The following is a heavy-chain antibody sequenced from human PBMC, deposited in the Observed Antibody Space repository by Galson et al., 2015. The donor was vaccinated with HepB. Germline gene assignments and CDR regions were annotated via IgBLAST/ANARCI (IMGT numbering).Heavy chain of an antibody. J-gene: IGHJ6*02. Sequence: SETLSLTCAVYGGSFSGYYWSWIRQPPGKGLEWIGEINHGGSTNYNPSLKSRVTISIDTSKNQFSLKLSSVTAADTAVYYCARGRSGSYSYYYGMDVWGQGTTVTV. CDR3: ARGRSGSYSYYYGMDV. V-gene: IGHV4-34*01. CDR1: GGSFSGYY. D-gene: IGHD3-3*01. CDR2: INHGGST.